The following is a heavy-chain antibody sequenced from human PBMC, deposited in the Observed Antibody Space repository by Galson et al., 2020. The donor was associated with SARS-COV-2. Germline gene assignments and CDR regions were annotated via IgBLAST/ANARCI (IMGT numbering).Heavy chain of an antibody. Sequence: ASVTVSCPSSGYTFPSYFMHWVRPPPGQGLEWMGIIHPSGCSTSYAQKFQGRVTMPRDTSTSTVYMELSSLRSEDTAVYYCARDLTVTTNYYYYGMDVWGQGTTVTVSS. V-gene: IGHV1-46*01. J-gene: IGHJ6*02. CDR2: IHPSGCST. CDR3: ARDLTVTTNYYYYGMDV. CDR1: GYTFPSYF. D-gene: IGHD4-17*01.